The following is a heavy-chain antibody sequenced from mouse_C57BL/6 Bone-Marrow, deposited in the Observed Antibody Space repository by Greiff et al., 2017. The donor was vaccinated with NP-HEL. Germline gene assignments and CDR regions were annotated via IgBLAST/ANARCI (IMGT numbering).Heavy chain of an antibody. CDR2: ISSGGSYT. CDR1: GFTFSSYG. CDR3: ATSTRRAY. J-gene: IGHJ3*01. Sequence: EVKLMESGGDLVKPGGSLKLSCAASGFTFSSYGMSWVRQTPDKRLEWVATISSGGSYTYYPDSVKGRFTISRDNAKNTLYLQMSSLKSEDTAMYYCATSTRRAYWGQGTLVTVSA. D-gene: IGHD2-1*01. V-gene: IGHV5-6*01.